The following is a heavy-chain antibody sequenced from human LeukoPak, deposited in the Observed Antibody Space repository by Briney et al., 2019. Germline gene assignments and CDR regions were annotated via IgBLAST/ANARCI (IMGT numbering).Heavy chain of an antibody. Sequence: LXXSXXXXGXTFXXYWMNWARQAPXKXLEWVASISHNGNVNYYVDSVKGRFTISRDNAKNSLYLQMSNLRAEDTAVYFCARGGGLDVWGQGATVTVSS. CDR1: GXTFXXYW. J-gene: IGHJ6*02. D-gene: IGHD3-16*01. CDR3: ARGGGLDV. CDR2: ISHNGNVN. V-gene: IGHV3-7*03.